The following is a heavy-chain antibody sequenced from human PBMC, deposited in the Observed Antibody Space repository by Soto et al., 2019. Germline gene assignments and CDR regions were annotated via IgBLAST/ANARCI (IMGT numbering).Heavy chain of an antibody. D-gene: IGHD6-19*01. CDR1: GGSMSSGSYY. J-gene: IGHJ5*02. Sequence: SETLSLTCTVSGGSMSSGSYYWGWIRQPPGKGLEWIGSIYYSGSTYYNPSLKSRVTTSVDTSKNQFSLKLSSVTAADTAGYYCARAGTSNWFDPWGQGTLVTVSS. CDR3: ARAGTSNWFDP. CDR2: IYYSGST. V-gene: IGHV4-39*01.